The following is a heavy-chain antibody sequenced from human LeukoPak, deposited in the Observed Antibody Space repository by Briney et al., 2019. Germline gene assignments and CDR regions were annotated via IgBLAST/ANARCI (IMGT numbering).Heavy chain of an antibody. CDR3: AREQWLDSYYYYYYGMDV. J-gene: IGHJ6*02. D-gene: IGHD6-19*01. Sequence: ASVKVSCKASGYTFTSYDINWVRQATGQGLEWMGWMNPNSGNTGYAQKFQGRVTMTRNTSISTAYMELSSLRSEDTAVYYCAREQWLDSYYYYYYGMDVWGQGTTVTVSS. CDR1: GYTFTSYD. V-gene: IGHV1-8*01. CDR2: MNPNSGNT.